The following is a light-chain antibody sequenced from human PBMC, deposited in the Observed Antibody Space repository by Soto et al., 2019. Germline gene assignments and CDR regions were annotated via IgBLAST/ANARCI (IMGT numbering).Light chain of an antibody. J-gene: IGKJ1*01. CDR1: QSLSSN. CDR2: GAS. V-gene: IGKV3-15*01. Sequence: EVVMTQSPATLSVSPGERATLSCRASQSLSSNLAWYQQKPGQAPRLLICGASTRATGIPARFSGSGSGTEFTLTISSLQSEDFAIYYCQQHNKWPPTFGQGTKVDIK. CDR3: QQHNKWPPT.